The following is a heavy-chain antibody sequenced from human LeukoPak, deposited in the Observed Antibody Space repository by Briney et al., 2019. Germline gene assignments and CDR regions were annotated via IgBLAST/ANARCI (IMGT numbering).Heavy chain of an antibody. D-gene: IGHD1-26*01. V-gene: IGHV3-74*01. CDR2: INPAGSST. Sequence: PGGSLRLSCAASGFTFSSDWMHWVRQAPGQGLVWVSRINPAGSSTNYADSVKGRFTIPRDNAMNTLYLHLNSLRAEDTAVYYCARGVRGSYGTDLWGQGTLVTVYS. J-gene: IGHJ5*02. CDR3: ARGVRGSYGTDL. CDR1: GFTFSSDW.